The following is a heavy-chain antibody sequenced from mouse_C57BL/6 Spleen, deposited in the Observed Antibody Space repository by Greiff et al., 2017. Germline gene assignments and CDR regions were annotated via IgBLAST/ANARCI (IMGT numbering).Heavy chain of an antibody. Sequence: EVQLVESVAELVRPGASVKLSCTASGFNIKNTYMHWVKQRPEQGLEWIGRIDPANGNTKYAPKFQGKATITADTSSNTAYLPLSSLTSEDTAIYYCARRAAQAAWFAYWGQGTLVTVSA. V-gene: IGHV14-3*01. CDR1: GFNIKNTY. CDR2: IDPANGNT. CDR3: ARRAAQAAWFAY. D-gene: IGHD3-2*02. J-gene: IGHJ3*01.